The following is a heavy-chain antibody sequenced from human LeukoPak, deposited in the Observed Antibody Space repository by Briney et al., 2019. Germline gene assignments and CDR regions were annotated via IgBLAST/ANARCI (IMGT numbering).Heavy chain of an antibody. D-gene: IGHD3-10*01. CDR2: INWNGGST. CDR3: ARNYGSGSYQSPFDY. CDR1: GFTFDDYG. J-gene: IGHJ4*02. Sequence: GGCLRLSCAASGFTFDDYGMSWVRQAPGKGLEWVSGINWNGGSTGYADSVKGRFTISRDNAKNSLYLQMNSLRAEDTALYYCARNYGSGSYQSPFDYWGQGTLVTASS. V-gene: IGHV3-20*04.